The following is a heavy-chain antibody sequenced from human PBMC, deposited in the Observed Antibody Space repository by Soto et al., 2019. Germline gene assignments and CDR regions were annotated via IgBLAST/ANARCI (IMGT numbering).Heavy chain of an antibody. V-gene: IGHV1-18*04. CDR2: ISAYNGNT. Sequence: QVQLVQSGAEVKKPGASVKVSCKASGYTFTSYGISWVRQAPGQGLEWMGWISAYNGNTNYAQKLQGRVTMTTDTSTSTAYMELRSLRSDDTAVYYCARGYDFWSGYYTDPDYYYYYGMDVCGQGTTVTVSS. CDR1: GYTFTSYG. CDR3: ARGYDFWSGYYTDPDYYYYYGMDV. J-gene: IGHJ6*02. D-gene: IGHD3-3*01.